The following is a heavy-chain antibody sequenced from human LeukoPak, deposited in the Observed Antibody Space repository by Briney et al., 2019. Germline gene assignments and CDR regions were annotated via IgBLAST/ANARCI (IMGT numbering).Heavy chain of an antibody. CDR3: ARDQGIGYCSGGSCPYGMDV. D-gene: IGHD2-15*01. V-gene: IGHV3-21*01. CDR1: GFIFNNYN. Sequence: GGSLRLSCAASGFIFNNYNMNWVRQAPGKGLEWVSLISSSSSYIYYADSVKGRFTISSDNAKNSLYLQMNSLRAEDTAVYYCARDQGIGYCSGGSCPYGMDVWGQGTTVTVSS. J-gene: IGHJ6*02. CDR2: ISSSSSYI.